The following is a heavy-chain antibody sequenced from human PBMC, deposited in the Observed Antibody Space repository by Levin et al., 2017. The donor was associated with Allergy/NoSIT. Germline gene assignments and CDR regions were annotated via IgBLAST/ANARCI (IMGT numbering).Heavy chain of an antibody. V-gene: IGHV3-7*01. J-gene: IGHJ5*02. CDR2: IQQDGREI. D-gene: IGHD5-12*01. CDR1: GLTFNSKW. Sequence: GESLKISCAASGLTFNSKWMSWVRQPPGKGLEWVANIQQDGREISYVDSVKGRFTISRDNAKNSLYLQMNSLRGEERAVDYGCARRYSNTGAGFDPWGQGTLDIVS. CDR3: ARRYSNTGAGFDP.